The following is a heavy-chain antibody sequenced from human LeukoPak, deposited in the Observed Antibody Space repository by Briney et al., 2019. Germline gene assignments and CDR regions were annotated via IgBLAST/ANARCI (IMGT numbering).Heavy chain of an antibody. D-gene: IGHD1-7*01. CDR2: INAGNGNT. V-gene: IGHV1-3*01. CDR3: ASILTGTNYAFDI. CDR1: GYTFTSYA. J-gene: IGHJ3*02. Sequence: ASVKVSCKASGYTFTSYAMHWVRQAPGQRLEWMGWINAGNGNTKYSLKFLGRVTITRDTSASTAYMELSSLRSEDTAVYYCASILTGTNYAFDIWGQGTMVTVSS.